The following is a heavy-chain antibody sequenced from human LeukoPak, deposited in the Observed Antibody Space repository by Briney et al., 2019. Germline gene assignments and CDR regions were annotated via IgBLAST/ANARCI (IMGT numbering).Heavy chain of an antibody. CDR3: VRDSGSSYGYYFLH. Sequence: GGSLRLSCAASGFTFNSYSMYGVRQAPGKGLEWVSSISSSSSHMFYADSVKGRFSIPRDNANNSLFLQMNSLRAEDTAVYYCVRDSGSSYGYYFLHWGQGTLVTVSS. CDR2: ISSSSSHM. J-gene: IGHJ1*01. V-gene: IGHV3-21*01. D-gene: IGHD1-26*01. CDR1: GFTFNSYS.